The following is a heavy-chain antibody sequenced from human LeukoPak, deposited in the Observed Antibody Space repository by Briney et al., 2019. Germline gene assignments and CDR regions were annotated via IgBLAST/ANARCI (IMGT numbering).Heavy chain of an antibody. J-gene: IGHJ3*02. CDR1: GFTFSRSW. CDR2: INSDGIDT. D-gene: IGHD6-19*01. CDR3: AKDILSEQWHDAFDI. Sequence: GGSLRLSCAASGFTFSRSWIHWVRQAPGKGLVWVSRINSDGIDTKYADSVKGRFTISRDNSKNSLFLQMNSLRTADTALSYCAKDILSEQWHDAFDIWGQGTMVTVSS. V-gene: IGHV3-74*01.